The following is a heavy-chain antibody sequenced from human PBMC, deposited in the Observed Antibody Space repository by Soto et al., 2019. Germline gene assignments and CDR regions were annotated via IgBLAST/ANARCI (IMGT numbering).Heavy chain of an antibody. CDR3: ARGGSLYWYFDL. Sequence: GASVKVSCKASGYTFTNYAMHWVRQAPGQRLEWMGWINAGNGNTKYSQKFQGRVTITRDTSASTAYMELSSPRSEDTAVYYCARGGSLYWYFDLWGRGTLVTVSS. CDR2: INAGNGNT. D-gene: IGHD1-26*01. J-gene: IGHJ2*01. CDR1: GYTFTNYA. V-gene: IGHV1-3*01.